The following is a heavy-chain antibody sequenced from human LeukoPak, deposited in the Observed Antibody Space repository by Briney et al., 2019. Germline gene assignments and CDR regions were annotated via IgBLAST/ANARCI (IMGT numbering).Heavy chain of an antibody. CDR2: ISSSGNSK. V-gene: IGHV3-48*04. D-gene: IGHD5-24*01. CDR3: AGEMATTSLDAFDS. Sequence: GGSLRLSCAASGFTFSNHGMNWVRQAPGKGLEWVSYISSSGNSKHYTDSVKGRFTISRDNAKNSMYLKINTLRAEDPAVYYCAGEMATTSLDAFDSWGPGKLVTVSS. J-gene: IGHJ4*02. CDR1: GFTFSNHG.